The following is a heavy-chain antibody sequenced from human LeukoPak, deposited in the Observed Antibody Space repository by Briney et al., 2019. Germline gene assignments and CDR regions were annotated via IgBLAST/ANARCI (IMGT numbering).Heavy chain of an antibody. CDR1: GFTFINYA. CDR3: ARDLQRYSGSPSFY. J-gene: IGHJ4*02. CDR2: ISQLGDYI. V-gene: IGHV3-21*01. Sequence: GGSLRLSCSVSGFTFINYAMNWVRQAPGKGLDWVSAISQLGDYIYYAESVKGRFTISRDNAKNSLYLQMNSLRAEDTAVYYCARDLQRYSGSPSFYWGQGTLVTVSS. D-gene: IGHD1-26*01.